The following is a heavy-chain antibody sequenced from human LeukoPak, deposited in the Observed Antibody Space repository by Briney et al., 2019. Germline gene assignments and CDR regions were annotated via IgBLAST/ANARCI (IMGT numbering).Heavy chain of an antibody. D-gene: IGHD5-24*01. J-gene: IGHJ3*01. Sequence: PGGSLRLSCAASGFTFSSYEMNWVRQAPGKGLEWVSYISSSGSTIYYADSVKGRFTISRDNAKNSLYLQMNSLRAEDTGIYYCARDFSVGEDGYNRDAFDLWGQGTMVTVSS. V-gene: IGHV3-48*03. CDR2: ISSSGSTI. CDR1: GFTFSSYE. CDR3: ARDFSVGEDGYNRDAFDL.